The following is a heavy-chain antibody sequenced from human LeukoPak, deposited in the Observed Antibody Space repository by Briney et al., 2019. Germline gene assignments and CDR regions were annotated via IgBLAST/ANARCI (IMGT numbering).Heavy chain of an antibody. Sequence: SETLSLTCTVSGGSISSGSYYWSWIRQPAGKGLEWIVRIYTSGSTNYNPSLKSRVTISVDTSKNQFSLKLSSVTAADTAVYYCARDYFVRSLYYYYYMDVWGKGTTVTVSS. CDR2: IYTSGST. V-gene: IGHV4-61*02. J-gene: IGHJ6*03. CDR1: GGSISSGSYY. CDR3: ARDYFVRSLYYYYYMDV. D-gene: IGHD3-10*01.